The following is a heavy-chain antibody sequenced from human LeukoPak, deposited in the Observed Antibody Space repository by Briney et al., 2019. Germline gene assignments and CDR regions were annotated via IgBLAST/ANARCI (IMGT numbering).Heavy chain of an antibody. CDR2: ITGSGAFT. CDR1: GITFIKYS. D-gene: IGHD6-19*01. V-gene: IGHV3-23*01. Sequence: GGSLRLSCAASGITFIKYSMTWVRQAPGKGLEWVSAITGSGAFTDYADSVKGRFTISRDNSKNMLYLQMNSLRAEDTAVYYCAKRSAESSGYFDYWGQGTLVTVSS. J-gene: IGHJ4*02. CDR3: AKRSAESSGYFDY.